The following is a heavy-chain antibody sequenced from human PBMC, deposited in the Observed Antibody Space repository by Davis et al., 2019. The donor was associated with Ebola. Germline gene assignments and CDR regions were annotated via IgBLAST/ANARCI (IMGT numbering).Heavy chain of an antibody. D-gene: IGHD1-26*01. CDR2: IIPIFGTA. Sequence: SVKVSCKASGGTFSSYAISWVRQAPGQGLEWMGGIIPIFGTANYAQKFQGRVTITADESTSTAYMELSSLRSEDTAVYYCARGGDVGATRNMGLDVWGKGTTVTVSS. CDR1: GGTFSSYA. V-gene: IGHV1-69*13. J-gene: IGHJ6*04. CDR3: ARGGDVGATRNMGLDV.